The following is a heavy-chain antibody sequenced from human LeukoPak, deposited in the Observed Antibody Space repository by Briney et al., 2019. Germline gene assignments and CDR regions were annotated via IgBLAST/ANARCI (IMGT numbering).Heavy chain of an antibody. D-gene: IGHD3-22*01. CDR3: ARGIIDSDGYYNFDY. J-gene: IGHJ4*02. CDR2: ILTSGVT. CDR1: GGSISNYY. Sequence: SETLSLTCSVSGGSISNYYWSWIRQPPGKGLEWIGLILTSGVTNYNPSVKSRVTMSVDMSKNKFSLKLRCVTAADTAVYYCARGIIDSDGYYNFDYWGQGTLVTVSS. V-gene: IGHV4-4*07.